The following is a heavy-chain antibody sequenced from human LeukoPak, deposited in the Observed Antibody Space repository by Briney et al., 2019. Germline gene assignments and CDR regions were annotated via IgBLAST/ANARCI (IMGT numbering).Heavy chain of an antibody. CDR1: GYTFTSYD. D-gene: IGHD2-8*01. CDR2: INPAGGTT. CDR3: FGVDAV. J-gene: IGHJ4*02. Sequence: PVASVKVSCKASGYTFTSYDINWVRQATGQGFEWMGVINPAGGTTTYAQKFQGRIIVTRDTSTSTVYMELSGLRPEDTAIYYCFGVDAVWGQGTLVTVSS. V-gene: IGHV1-46*01.